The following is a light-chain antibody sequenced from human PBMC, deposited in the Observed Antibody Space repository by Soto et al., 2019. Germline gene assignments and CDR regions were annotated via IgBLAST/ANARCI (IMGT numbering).Light chain of an antibody. CDR3: QQRSNWPST. Sequence: EIVLTQSPATLSLSPGDRATLSCRASQSVSSYFAWYQQKPGQAPRILIYDASNKATGIAARFSGSGSGTDFPLIITLLAPEDFAVYCCQQRSNWPSTFGGGTKVEIK. V-gene: IGKV3-11*01. CDR2: DAS. CDR1: QSVSSY. J-gene: IGKJ4*01.